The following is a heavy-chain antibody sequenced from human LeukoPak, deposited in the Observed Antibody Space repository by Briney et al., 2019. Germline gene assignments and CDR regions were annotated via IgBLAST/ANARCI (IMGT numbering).Heavy chain of an antibody. CDR1: GGSFSGYY. V-gene: IGHV4-34*01. CDR2: INHSGST. CDR3: ARQNFVVVTAIRIFDY. D-gene: IGHD2-21*02. J-gene: IGHJ4*02. Sequence: PSETLSLTCAVYGGSFSGYYWSWIRQPPGKGREWIGEINHSGSTNNNPSPKRRVTISVDSSKNQFSLKLTSVTAADTAVYYCARQNFVVVTAIRIFDYWGQGTLVTVSS.